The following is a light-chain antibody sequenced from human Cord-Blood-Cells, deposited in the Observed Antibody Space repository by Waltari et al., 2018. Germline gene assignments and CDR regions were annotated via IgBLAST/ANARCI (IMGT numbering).Light chain of an antibody. CDR2: WAS. CDR3: QQYYSTPLT. J-gene: IGKJ4*01. Sequence: DIVMTQSPDSLAVSLGERAXXXXXXXXSVLYSSNNKNYLAWYQQKPGQPPKLLIYWASTRESGVPDRFSGSGSGTDLTLTISSLQAEDVAVYYCQQYYSTPLTFGGGTKVEIK. V-gene: IGKV4-1*01. CDR1: XSVLYSSNNKNY.